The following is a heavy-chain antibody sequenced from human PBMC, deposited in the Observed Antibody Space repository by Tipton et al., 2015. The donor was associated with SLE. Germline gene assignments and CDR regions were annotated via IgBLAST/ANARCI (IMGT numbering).Heavy chain of an antibody. V-gene: IGHV4-34*01. CDR1: GGSFSGYY. CDR3: ANIAADGHDAFDI. J-gene: IGHJ3*02. D-gene: IGHD6-13*01. CDR2: INRSGST. Sequence: TLSLTCAVYGGSFSGYYWSWIRQPPGKGLEWIGEINRSGSTNYNPSLKSRLTISVDTSKNQFSLKLSSVTAADTAVYYCANIAADGHDAFDIWGQGTMVTVSS.